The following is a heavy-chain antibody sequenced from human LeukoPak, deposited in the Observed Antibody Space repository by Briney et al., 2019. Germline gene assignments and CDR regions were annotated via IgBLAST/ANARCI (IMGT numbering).Heavy chain of an antibody. Sequence: GGTLXLSCAASGFTFSSYGMSWVRQAPGKGLEWVSAISGSGGSTYYADSVKGRFTISRDNCKNTVYVQMKSLRAEDTGVYLXXRVXRGVXYSSTWLGYLDYWGQGTLVTVSS. CDR2: ISGSGGST. CDR1: GFTFSSYG. J-gene: IGHJ4*02. D-gene: IGHD6-13*01. V-gene: IGHV3-23*01. CDR3: XRVXRGVXYSSTWLGYLDY.